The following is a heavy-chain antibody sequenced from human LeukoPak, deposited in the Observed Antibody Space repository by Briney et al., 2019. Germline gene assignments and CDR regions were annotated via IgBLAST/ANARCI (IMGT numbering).Heavy chain of an antibody. CDR2: IDQEGTEK. CDR1: GLTFSNYW. CDR3: AASFDY. Sequence: GGSLRLSCAASGLTFSNYWTSWVRQAPGKGLEWVANIDQEGTEKNYVDSVKGRFTISRDNAKNSLYLQMNSLRAEDTAVYYCAASFDYWGQGTLVTVSS. V-gene: IGHV3-7*02. J-gene: IGHJ4*02.